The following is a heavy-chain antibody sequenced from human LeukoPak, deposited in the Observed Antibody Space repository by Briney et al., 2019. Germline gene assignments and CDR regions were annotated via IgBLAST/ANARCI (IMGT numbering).Heavy chain of an antibody. D-gene: IGHD6-13*01. J-gene: IGHJ4*02. CDR1: GGSFSGYY. CDR3: ARGRGYSSSWYFDY. V-gene: IGHV4-34*01. CDR2: INHSGST. Sequence: SETLSLTCAVYGGSFSGYYWSWIRQPPGKGLEWIGEINHSGSTNYNPSLKSRVTISVGTSKNQFSLKLSSVTAADTAVYYCARGRGYSSSWYFDYWGQGTLVTVSS.